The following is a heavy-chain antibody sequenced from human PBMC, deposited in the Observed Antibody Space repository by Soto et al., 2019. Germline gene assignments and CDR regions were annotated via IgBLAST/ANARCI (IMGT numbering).Heavy chain of an antibody. CDR3: ARDEEADTWYTLDE. CDR2: INREGSET. D-gene: IGHD6-13*01. V-gene: IGHV3-74*01. CDR1: GFTFSSYW. J-gene: IGHJ4*02. Sequence: VRTGGSLRLSCAASGFTFSSYWMHWVRQAPGKGLVWVSHINREGSETRYADSVKGRFTISRDNAKNTVYLQMTSLRAEDTAVYYRARDEEADTWYTLDEWGLGTLVTVYS.